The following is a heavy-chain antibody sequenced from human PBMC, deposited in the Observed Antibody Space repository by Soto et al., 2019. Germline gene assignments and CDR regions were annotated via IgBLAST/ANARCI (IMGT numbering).Heavy chain of an antibody. Sequence: SETHSLTCTVSGGSSSSYYWSWIRQPPGKGLEWIGYIYYSGSTNYNPSLKSRVTISVDTSKNQFSLKLSSVTAADTAVYYCARDNYGSGSSYYYYYYGMDVWGQGTTVTVSS. CDR2: IYYSGST. CDR1: GGSSSSYY. J-gene: IGHJ6*02. D-gene: IGHD3-10*01. CDR3: ARDNYGSGSSYYYYYYGMDV. V-gene: IGHV4-59*01.